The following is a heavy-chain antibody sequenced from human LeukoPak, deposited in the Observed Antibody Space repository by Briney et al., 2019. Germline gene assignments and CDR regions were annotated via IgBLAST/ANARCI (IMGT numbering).Heavy chain of an antibody. D-gene: IGHD3-16*01. J-gene: IGHJ6*02. CDR1: GGSISSGSYY. CDR3: ARGDLGWTPHPGYYYYGMDV. Sequence: SQTLSLTCTVSGGSISSGSYYWSWIRQPAGKGLEWIGRIYTSGSTNYNPSLKSRVTISVDTSKNQFSLKLSSVTAADTAVYYCARGDLGWTPHPGYYYYGMDVWGQGTTVTVSS. CDR2: IYTSGST. V-gene: IGHV4-61*02.